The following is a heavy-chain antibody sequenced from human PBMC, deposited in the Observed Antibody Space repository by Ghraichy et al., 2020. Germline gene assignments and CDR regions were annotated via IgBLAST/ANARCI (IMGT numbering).Heavy chain of an antibody. V-gene: IGHV3-49*03. CDR2: IRSKAYGGTT. Sequence: GGSLRLSCTASGFTFGDYAMSWFRQAPGKGLEWVGFIRSKAYGGTTEYAASVKGRFTISRDDSKSIAYLQMNSLKTEDTAVYYCTRSTPGPKSSGWYIGYFDYWGQGTLVTVSS. J-gene: IGHJ4*02. D-gene: IGHD6-19*01. CDR1: GFTFGDYA. CDR3: TRSTPGPKSSGWYIGYFDY.